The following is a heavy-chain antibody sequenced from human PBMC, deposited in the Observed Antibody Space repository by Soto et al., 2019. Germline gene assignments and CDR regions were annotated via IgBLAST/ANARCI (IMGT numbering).Heavy chain of an antibody. Sequence: GGSLRLSCAASGFTFTTYAMHWVRQAPGKGLQWVAIISYDGSNKYYADSVKGRFTISRDNSKNTLYLQMNSLRAEDTAIYYCARDPYSGNYLRGDLFDYWGQGTLVTVSS. V-gene: IGHV3-30-3*01. J-gene: IGHJ4*02. D-gene: IGHD1-26*01. CDR1: GFTFTTYA. CDR3: ARDPYSGNYLRGDLFDY. CDR2: ISYDGSNK.